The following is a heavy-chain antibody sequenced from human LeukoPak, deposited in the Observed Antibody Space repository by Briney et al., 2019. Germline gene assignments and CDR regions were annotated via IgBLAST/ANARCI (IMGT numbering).Heavy chain of an antibody. CDR3: ARDLNTAMAPDY. V-gene: IGHV3-30*02. J-gene: IGHJ4*02. CDR2: IRYDGSNK. CDR1: GFTFSSYG. Sequence: GGSLRLSCAASGFTFSSYGMHWVRQAPGKGLEWVAFIRYDGSNKYYADSVKGRFTISRDNAKNSLFLQMNSLLAEDTAVYYCARDLNTAMAPDYWGQGTLVTVSS. D-gene: IGHD5-18*01.